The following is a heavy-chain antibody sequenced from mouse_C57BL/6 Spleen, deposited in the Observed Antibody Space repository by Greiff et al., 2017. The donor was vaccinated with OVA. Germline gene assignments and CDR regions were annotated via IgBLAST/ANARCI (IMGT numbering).Heavy chain of an antibody. Sequence: QVQLQQSGPELVKPGASVKISCKASGYAFSSSWMNWVKQRPGKGLEWIGRIYPGDGDTNYNGKFKGKATLTADKSSSTAYMQLSSLTSEDSAVYFCARGGYGSSYDYWGKGTTLTVSS. CDR1: GYAFSSSW. V-gene: IGHV1-82*01. CDR2: IYPGDGDT. D-gene: IGHD1-1*01. J-gene: IGHJ2*01. CDR3: ARGGYGSSYDY.